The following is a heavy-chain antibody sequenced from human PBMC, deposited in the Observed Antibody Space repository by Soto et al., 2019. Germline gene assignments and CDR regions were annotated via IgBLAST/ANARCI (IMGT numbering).Heavy chain of an antibody. CDR1: GYSFTSYW. V-gene: IGHV5-51*01. Sequence: GESLKISCKGSGYSFTSYWIGWVRQMPGKGLEWMGIIYPGDSDTRYSPSFQGQVTISADKSISTAYLQWSSLKASDTAMYYCARQATVVTRARWFGPWGQGTLVTVSS. CDR3: ARQATVVTRARWFGP. J-gene: IGHJ5*02. D-gene: IGHD4-17*01. CDR2: IYPGDSDT.